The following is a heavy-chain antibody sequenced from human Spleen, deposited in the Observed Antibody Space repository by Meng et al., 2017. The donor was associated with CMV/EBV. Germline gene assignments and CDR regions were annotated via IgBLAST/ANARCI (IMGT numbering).Heavy chain of an antibody. CDR1: GASVSSHK. CDR3: ARGVVPAAIRRANWFDP. V-gene: IGHV4-59*02. J-gene: IGHJ5*02. D-gene: IGHD2-2*02. Sequence: SETLSLTCTVAGASVSSHKWTWIRQPPGKGLEWIGYVYYGGSTNYNPSLKSPVTMSVDTSKNQFSLKLSSVTAADTAVYYCARGVVPAAIRRANWFDPWGQGTLVTVSS. CDR2: VYYGGST.